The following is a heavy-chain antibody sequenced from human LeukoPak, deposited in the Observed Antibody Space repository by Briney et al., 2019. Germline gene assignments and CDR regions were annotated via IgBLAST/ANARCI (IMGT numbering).Heavy chain of an antibody. D-gene: IGHD3-3*01. CDR3: AKDFSYDFWSGYYDF. J-gene: IGHJ4*02. CDR1: GFSFSGNG. Sequence: GGSLRLPCAASGFSFSGNGVSWVRQAPGQGLEWVASISGSGGTTYYADSVKGRFTISRDNSKNTVYLQMNSLRAEDTAVYYCAKDFSYDFWSGYYDFWGQGTLVTVSS. V-gene: IGHV3-23*01. CDR2: ISGSGGTT.